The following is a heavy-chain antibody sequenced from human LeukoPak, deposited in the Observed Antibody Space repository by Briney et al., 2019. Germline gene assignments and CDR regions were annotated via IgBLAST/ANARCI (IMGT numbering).Heavy chain of an antibody. CDR2: IYYSGST. CDR1: GGSISRGY. J-gene: IGHJ5*02. V-gene: IGHV4-59*13. CDR3: ARSLNFWTGSAFDP. Sequence: SETLSLTCSVSGGSISRGYCSWIRQPPGKAPEWIGSIYYSGSTTYNPSLKSRVTISVDTSKNQFSLKLSSVTAADTAVYYCARSLNFWTGSAFDPWGQGTLVTVSS. D-gene: IGHD3/OR15-3a*01.